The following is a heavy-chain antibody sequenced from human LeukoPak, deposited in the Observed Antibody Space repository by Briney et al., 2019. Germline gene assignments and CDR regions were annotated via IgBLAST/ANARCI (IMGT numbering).Heavy chain of an antibody. J-gene: IGHJ6*02. Sequence: PGGSLRLSCAASGFTFSSYSMNWVRQAPGKGLEWVSVIYSGGSTYYADSVKGRFTISRHNSKNTLYLQMNSLRAEDTAVYYCARCDYEYYYYGMDVWGQGTTVTVSS. CDR2: IYSGGST. CDR3: ARCDYEYYYYGMDV. CDR1: GFTFSSYS. D-gene: IGHD4-17*01. V-gene: IGHV3-53*04.